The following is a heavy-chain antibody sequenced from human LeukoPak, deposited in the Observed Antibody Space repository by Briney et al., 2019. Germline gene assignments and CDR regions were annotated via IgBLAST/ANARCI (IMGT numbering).Heavy chain of an antibody. CDR1: GYSFTSYW. Sequence: GEFLKISCKGSGYSFTSYWIGWVRQMPGKSLEWMGIIYPGDSDTRYSPSFQGQVTISADKSISTAYLQWSSLKASDTAIYYCARRALNSGYDGGVDYWGQETLVTVSS. V-gene: IGHV5-51*01. CDR3: ARRALNSGYDGGVDY. J-gene: IGHJ4*02. D-gene: IGHD5-12*01. CDR2: IYPGDSDT.